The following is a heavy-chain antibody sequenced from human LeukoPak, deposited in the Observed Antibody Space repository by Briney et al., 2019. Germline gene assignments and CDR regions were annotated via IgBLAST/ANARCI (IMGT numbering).Heavy chain of an antibody. CDR2: INSDGSST. J-gene: IGHJ4*02. V-gene: IGHV3-74*01. D-gene: IGHD5-18*01. CDR1: GFTFSSYW. Sequence: GGSLRLSCVASGFTFSSYWMHWVRQAPGKGLVWVSRINSDGSSTSYADSVKGRFTISRDNAKNTLYLQMNSLRAEDTAVYYCARGRNSYGPGDYWGQGTLVTVSS. CDR3: ARGRNSYGPGDY.